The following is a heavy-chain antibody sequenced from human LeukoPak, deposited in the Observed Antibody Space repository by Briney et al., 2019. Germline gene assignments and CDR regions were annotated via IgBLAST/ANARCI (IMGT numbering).Heavy chain of an antibody. CDR1: GGSIRSSSYY. J-gene: IGHJ5*02. D-gene: IGHD2-15*01. CDR3: ARQECNGGSCYSRAIWFDP. V-gene: IGHV4-39*01. CDR2: IYYSGST. Sequence: SETLSLTCTVSGGSIRSSSYYWGWIRQPPGKGLEWIGSIYYSGSTYYNASLKSRGTISVDTSKNQFSLKLNSVTAADTAVYYCARQECNGGSCYSRAIWFDPWGQGTLVTVSS.